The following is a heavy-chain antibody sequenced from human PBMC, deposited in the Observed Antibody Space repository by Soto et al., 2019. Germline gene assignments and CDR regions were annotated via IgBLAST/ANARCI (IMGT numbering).Heavy chain of an antibody. V-gene: IGHV4-31*03. CDR3: ARDSHRPKYYDILTGSRDVDAFDI. CDR1: GGSISSGGYY. Sequence: SETLSLTCTVSGGSISSGGYYWSWIRQHPGKGLEWIGYIYYSGSTYYNPSLKSRVTISVDTSKNQFSLKLSSVTAADTAVYYCARDSHRPKYYDILTGSRDVDAFDIWGQGTMVTVSS. CDR2: IYYSGST. J-gene: IGHJ3*02. D-gene: IGHD3-9*01.